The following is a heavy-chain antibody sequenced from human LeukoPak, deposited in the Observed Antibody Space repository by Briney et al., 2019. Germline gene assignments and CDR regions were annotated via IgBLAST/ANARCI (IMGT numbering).Heavy chain of an antibody. CDR1: GYTFTSYY. CDR3: ARSIGAAGYMDV. D-gene: IGHD6-13*01. J-gene: IGHJ6*03. V-gene: IGHV7-4-1*02. CDR2: INTNTGNP. Sequence: ASVKVSCKASGYTFTSYYLHWVRQAPGQGLEWMGWINTNTGNPTYAQGFTGRFVFSLDTFVSTAYLQISSLKAEDTAVYYCARSIGAAGYMDVWGKGTTVTVSS.